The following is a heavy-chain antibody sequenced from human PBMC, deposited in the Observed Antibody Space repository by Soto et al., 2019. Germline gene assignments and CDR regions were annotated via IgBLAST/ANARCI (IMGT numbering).Heavy chain of an antibody. CDR1: GFTFSSYA. CDR2: ISGSGGST. J-gene: IGHJ4*02. CDR3: AKDRYSSGWEEGFDY. Sequence: EVQLLESGGGLVQPGGSLRLSCAASGFTFSSYAMSWVRQAPGKGLEWVSAISGSGGSTYYADSVKGRFTISRDNSKNTLYLQMNSLRADDTAVYYCAKDRYSSGWEEGFDYWGQGTLVTVSS. D-gene: IGHD6-19*01. V-gene: IGHV3-23*01.